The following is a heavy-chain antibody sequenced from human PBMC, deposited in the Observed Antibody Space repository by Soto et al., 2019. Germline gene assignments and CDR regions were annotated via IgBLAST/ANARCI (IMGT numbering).Heavy chain of an antibody. CDR3: AKDRYYDSSGDDAFDI. D-gene: IGHD3-22*01. V-gene: IGHV3-23*01. CDR1: GFTFSSYA. CDR2: ISGSGGST. J-gene: IGHJ3*02. Sequence: GGSLRLSCAASGFTFSSYAMSWVRQAPGKGLEWVSAISGSGGSTYYADSVKGRFTISRDNSKNTLYLQMNSLRAEDTAVYYCAKDRYYDSSGDDAFDIWGQGTMVTVSS.